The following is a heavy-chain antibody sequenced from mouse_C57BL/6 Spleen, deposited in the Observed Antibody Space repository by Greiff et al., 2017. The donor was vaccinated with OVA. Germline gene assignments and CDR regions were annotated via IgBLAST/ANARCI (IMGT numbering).Heavy chain of an antibody. D-gene: IGHD2-5*01. V-gene: IGHV1-62-2*01. CDR2: FYPGSGSI. CDR1: GYTFTEYT. J-gene: IGHJ2*01. Sequence: QVQLQQSGAELVKPGASVKLSCKASGYTFTEYTIHWVKQRSGQGLEWIGWFYPGSGSIKYNEKFKDKATLTADNSSSTVYMELSRWTSEDSAVYVCARHEEYSNYVVWYYFDYWGQGTTLTVSS. CDR3: ARHEEYSNYVVWYYFDY.